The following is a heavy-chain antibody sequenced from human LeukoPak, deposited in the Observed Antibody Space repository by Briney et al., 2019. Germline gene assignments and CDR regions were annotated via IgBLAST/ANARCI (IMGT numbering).Heavy chain of an antibody. CDR3: ARGGTMTTVPL. Sequence: PSETLSLTCTVSGGSISSYYWSWIRQPPGKGLEWIGYIFYSGSTNYNPSLRSRVTISVDTFKNQFSLKLSSVTAADTAVYYCARGGTMTTVPLWGQGTLVTVSS. CDR1: GGSISSYY. D-gene: IGHD4-17*01. CDR2: IFYSGST. J-gene: IGHJ4*02. V-gene: IGHV4-59*08.